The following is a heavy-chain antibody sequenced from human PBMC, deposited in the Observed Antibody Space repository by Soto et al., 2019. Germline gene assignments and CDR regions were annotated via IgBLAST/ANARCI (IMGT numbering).Heavy chain of an antibody. CDR1: GFTFSDFA. V-gene: IGHV3-23*01. CDR3: AKRLTSGGEGF. CDR2: ISAGGVAT. D-gene: IGHD2-15*01. J-gene: IGHJ4*02. Sequence: EVQLLESGGDLVQAGGSLRLSCAASGFTFSDFAMMWVRQAPGQGPECVSAISAGGVATYYADSVMGRFTISRDNSRNTLYLQMNSLRGEDTAVYYCAKRLTSGGEGFWGRGTLVTVSS.